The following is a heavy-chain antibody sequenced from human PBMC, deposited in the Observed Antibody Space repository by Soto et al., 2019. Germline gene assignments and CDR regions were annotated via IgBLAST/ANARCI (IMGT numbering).Heavy chain of an antibody. CDR2: ISSSGSTI. Sequence: PGGSLRLSCAASGFSFNTYEMNWVCQAPGKGLEWVSYISSSGSTIYYADSVKGRFTVSRDNGKNSLYLQMNSLRAEDTAVYYCAYGGSCDYWGQGTQVTVSS. V-gene: IGHV3-48*03. CDR3: AYGGSCDY. CDR1: GFSFNTYE. D-gene: IGHD1-26*01. J-gene: IGHJ4*02.